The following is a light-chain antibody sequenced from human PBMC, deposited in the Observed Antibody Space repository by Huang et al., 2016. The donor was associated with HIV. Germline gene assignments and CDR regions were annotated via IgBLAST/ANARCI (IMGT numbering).Light chain of an antibody. V-gene: IGKV1-39*01. CDR1: QSISVY. J-gene: IGKJ2*01. CDR2: AAS. CDR3: QQSYSTPPT. Sequence: DIQMTQSPSSLSASVGDRVTITCRASQSISVYLNWYQQKPGKVPKLLVYAASSLQSGVPSRFSGGGAGTDFTLTISSLQPEDFATYFCQQSYSTPPTFGQGTKLEIK.